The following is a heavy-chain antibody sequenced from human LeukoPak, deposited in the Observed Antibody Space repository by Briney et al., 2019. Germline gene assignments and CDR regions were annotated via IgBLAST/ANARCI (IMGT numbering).Heavy chain of an antibody. V-gene: IGHV3-30*18. D-gene: IGHD5-18*01. CDR1: GFTFSSYG. Sequence: PGESLRHSCAASGFTFSSYGMHWVRQAPGKGLEWVAVISYDGSNKYYADSVKGRFTISRDNSKNTLYLQMNSLRAEDTAVYYCAKGLAWIQLSEFDYGGQGTLVTVSS. J-gene: IGHJ4*02. CDR2: ISYDGSNK. CDR3: AKGLAWIQLSEFDY.